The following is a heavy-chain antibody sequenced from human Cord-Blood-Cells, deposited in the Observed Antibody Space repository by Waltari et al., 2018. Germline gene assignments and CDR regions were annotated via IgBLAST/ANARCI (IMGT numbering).Heavy chain of an antibody. CDR2: INSDGSST. D-gene: IGHD2-2*01. CDR1: GFTFSSYW. Sequence: EVQLVESGGGLVQTGGSLRLSCAASGFTFSSYWMHWVRQAPGKGLVWVSRINSDGSSTSYADSVKGRFTISRDNAKNTLYLQMNSLRAEDTAVYYCARDRCSSTSCYYNAFDIWGQGTMVTVSS. V-gene: IGHV3-74*01. CDR3: ARDRCSSTSCYYNAFDI. J-gene: IGHJ3*02.